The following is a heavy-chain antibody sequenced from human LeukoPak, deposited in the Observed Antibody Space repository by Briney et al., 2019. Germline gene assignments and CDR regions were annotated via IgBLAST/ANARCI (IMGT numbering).Heavy chain of an antibody. CDR3: ARDNGGSYHTQGYYYGMDV. V-gene: IGHV1-69*05. CDR1: GGTFSSYA. Sequence: ASVKVSCKASGGTFSSYAISWVRQAPGQGLGWMGGIIPIFGTANYAQKFQGRVTITTDESTSTAYMELSSLRSEDTAVYYCARDNGGSYHTQGYYYGMDVWGQGTTVTVSS. J-gene: IGHJ6*02. D-gene: IGHD1-26*01. CDR2: IIPIFGTA.